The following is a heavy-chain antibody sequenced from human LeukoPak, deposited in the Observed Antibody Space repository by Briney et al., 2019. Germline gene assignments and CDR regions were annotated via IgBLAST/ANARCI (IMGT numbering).Heavy chain of an antibody. CDR3: ATRYFDL. Sequence: GGSLRLSCAASGFTFSNYWMNWVRQAPGKGLKWVANVKQDGSEKYYVASVKGRFTISRDNAKNSLYLQMNSLRAEDTAVYYCATRYFDLWGRGTLVTVSS. J-gene: IGHJ2*01. V-gene: IGHV3-7*01. CDR1: GFTFSNYW. CDR2: VKQDGSEK.